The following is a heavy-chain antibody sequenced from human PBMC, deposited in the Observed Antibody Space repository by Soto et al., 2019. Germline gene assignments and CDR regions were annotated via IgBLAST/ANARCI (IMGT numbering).Heavy chain of an antibody. CDR2: IYSGGST. CDR3: ARYCSSTSCYVNHDAFDI. Sequence: EVQLVESGGGLVQPGGSLRLSCAASGFTVSSNYMSWVRQAPGKGLEWVSVIYSGGSTYYADSVKGRFTISRHNSKNTLYLQMNSLRAEDTAVYYCARYCSSTSCYVNHDAFDIWGQGTMVTVSS. V-gene: IGHV3-53*04. CDR1: GFTVSSNY. D-gene: IGHD2-2*01. J-gene: IGHJ3*02.